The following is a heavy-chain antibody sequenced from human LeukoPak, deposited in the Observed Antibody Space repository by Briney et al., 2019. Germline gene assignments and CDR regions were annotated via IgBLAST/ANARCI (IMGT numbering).Heavy chain of an antibody. V-gene: IGHV3-21*04. CDR3: ARGGWLRFGELLLDY. D-gene: IGHD3-10*01. Sequence: GGSLRVYCAASGFTFSSYSMNWVRQAPGKGLEWLSSISSSSSYTYYADSVKGRFTISRDNAKNSLYLQMNSLRAEDTALYYCARGGWLRFGELLLDYWGQGTLVTVSS. CDR1: GFTFSSYS. J-gene: IGHJ4*02. CDR2: ISSSSSYT.